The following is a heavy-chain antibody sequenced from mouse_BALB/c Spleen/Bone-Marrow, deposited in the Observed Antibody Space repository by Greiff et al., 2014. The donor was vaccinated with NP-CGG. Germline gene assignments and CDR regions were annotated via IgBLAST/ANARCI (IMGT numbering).Heavy chain of an antibody. CDR2: IDPFNGVT. V-gene: IGHV1-31*01. J-gene: IGHJ3*01. CDR3: ARRVITTGPGFAY. D-gene: IGHD2-4*01. Sequence: VQLQQSGPELMKPGASVKISCKASGYSFTSYYKHWVKQNHGKSLEWIGYIDPFNGVTIYNQKFKGKATLTADKSSSTAYMHLSSLTSEDSAVYYCARRVITTGPGFAYWGQGTLVTVSA. CDR1: GYSFTSYY.